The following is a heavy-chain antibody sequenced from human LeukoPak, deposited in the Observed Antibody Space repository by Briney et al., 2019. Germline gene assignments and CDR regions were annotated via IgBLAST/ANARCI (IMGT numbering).Heavy chain of an antibody. V-gene: IGHV1-46*01. D-gene: IGHD3-16*01. J-gene: IGHJ6*02. CDR2: INPSGGST. Sequence: ASVKVSCKASGYTFTSYYMHWVRQAPGQGLEWMGIINPSGGSTSYAQKFQGRVTMTRDTSTSTVYMGLSSLRSEDTAVYYCARDLEEGAYYYGMDVWGQGTTVTVSS. CDR3: ARDLEEGAYYYGMDV. CDR1: GYTFTSYY.